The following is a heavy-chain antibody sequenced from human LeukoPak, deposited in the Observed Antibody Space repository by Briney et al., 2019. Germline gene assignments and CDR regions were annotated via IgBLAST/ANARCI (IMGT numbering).Heavy chain of an antibody. CDR1: GFTFGAHW. D-gene: IGHD3-3*01. CDR2: INQDGSEK. V-gene: IGHV3-7*01. Sequence: GGPLRLSCAASGFTFGAHWMSWVRQAPGKGLEWVANINQDGSEKNYVDSVKGRFTISRDNARNSLYLQMNSLRGEDTAVYHCARVKIGFTTFDYWGQGTLVTVSS. CDR3: ARVKIGFTTFDY. J-gene: IGHJ4*02.